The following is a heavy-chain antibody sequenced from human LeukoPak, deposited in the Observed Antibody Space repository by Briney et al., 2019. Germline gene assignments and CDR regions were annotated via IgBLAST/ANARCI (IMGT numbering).Heavy chain of an antibody. Sequence: PSETLSLTCTVSGGSISSYYWSWIRQPPGKGLEWIGYIYYSGSTNYNPSLKSRVTISVDTSKNQFSLNLSSVTAADTAVYYCARALVRHYYYYMDVWGKGTTVTISS. D-gene: IGHD3-10*01. CDR2: IYYSGST. V-gene: IGHV4-59*01. J-gene: IGHJ6*03. CDR3: ARALVRHYYYYMDV. CDR1: GGSISSYY.